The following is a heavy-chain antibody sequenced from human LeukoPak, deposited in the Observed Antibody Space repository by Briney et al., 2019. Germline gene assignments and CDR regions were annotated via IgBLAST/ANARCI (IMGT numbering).Heavy chain of an antibody. CDR1: GCTFSRYA. J-gene: IGHJ4*02. V-gene: IGHV1-69*04. CDR3: ASDRPPSRGDYPIDY. Sequence: SEKVSCKASGCTFSRYAISWVRQAPGQGLEWVGRIIPFLGIANYAQKCQGRVTITADKSTSTAYMELSSLRSEDTAVYYCASDRPPSRGDYPIDYWGQGTLVTVSS. CDR2: IIPFLGIA. D-gene: IGHD4-17*01.